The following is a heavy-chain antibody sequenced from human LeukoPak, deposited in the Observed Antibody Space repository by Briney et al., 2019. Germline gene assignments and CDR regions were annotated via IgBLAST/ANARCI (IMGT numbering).Heavy chain of an antibody. CDR3: AKLSPGYSSPPFDY. V-gene: IGHV3-23*01. CDR1: GFTFSSYA. Sequence: AGGSLRLSCAASGFTFSSYAMSWVRQAPGKGLEWVSGVSSSGGSTYYADSVKGRFTISRDNSKNTLYLQMNSLRAEDTAVYYCAKLSPGYSSPPFDYWGQGTLVTVSS. J-gene: IGHJ4*02. CDR2: VSSSGGST. D-gene: IGHD6-13*01.